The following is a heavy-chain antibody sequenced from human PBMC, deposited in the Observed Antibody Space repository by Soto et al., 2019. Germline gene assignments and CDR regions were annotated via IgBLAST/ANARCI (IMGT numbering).Heavy chain of an antibody. CDR3: AKTPWEKYYSSWFDC. Sequence: QVQLVESGGGVVQPGRSLRLSCAASGFTFNSYGMHWVRQAPGEGLEWVASISHDGTNKYYVDSVKGRFTISRDNSKSTLYLQMNSLRAEDTAVYYCAKTPWEKYYSSWFDCWGQGTLVTVSS. J-gene: IGHJ4*02. V-gene: IGHV3-30*18. D-gene: IGHD1-26*01. CDR2: ISHDGTNK. CDR1: GFTFNSYG.